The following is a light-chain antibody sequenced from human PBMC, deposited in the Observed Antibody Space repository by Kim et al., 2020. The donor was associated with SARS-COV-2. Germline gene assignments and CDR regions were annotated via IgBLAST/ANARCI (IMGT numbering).Light chain of an antibody. V-gene: IGLV3-21*04. J-gene: IGLJ3*02. CDR2: YDS. CDR1: NIGSKS. CDR3: QVWDSSSEM. Sequence: SVAPGKTARITCGGNNIGSKSVHWYQQKPGQAPVLVIYYDSDRPSGIPERFSGSNSGNTATLTISRVEAGDEADYYCQVWDSSSEMFGGGTKLTVL.